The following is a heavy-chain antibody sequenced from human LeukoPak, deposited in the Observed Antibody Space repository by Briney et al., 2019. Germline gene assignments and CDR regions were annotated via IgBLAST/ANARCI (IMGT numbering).Heavy chain of an antibody. D-gene: IGHD1-1*01. J-gene: IGHJ4*02. CDR1: GGSFSGYY. Sequence: SETLSLTCAVYGGSFSGYYWSWIRQPPGKGLEWIGEINHSGSTNYNPSLKSRVTISVDTSKNQFSLKLSSVTAADTAVYYCARRNWYGQGDNYWGQGTLVTVSS. CDR2: INHSGST. V-gene: IGHV4-34*01. CDR3: ARRNWYGQGDNY.